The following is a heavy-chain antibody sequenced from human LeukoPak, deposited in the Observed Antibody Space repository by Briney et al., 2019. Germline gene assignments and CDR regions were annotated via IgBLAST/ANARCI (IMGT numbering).Heavy chain of an antibody. CDR2: ISWNSGSI. Sequence: GGSLRLSCAASGFTFDDYAMHWVRQAPGKGLEWVSGISWNSGSIGYADSVKGRFTISRDNAKNSLYLQMNSLRAEDTAVYYCATGTGSSWFGDAFHIWGQGTMVTVSS. CDR1: GFTFDDYA. D-gene: IGHD6-13*01. V-gene: IGHV3-9*01. CDR3: ATGTGSSWFGDAFHI. J-gene: IGHJ3*02.